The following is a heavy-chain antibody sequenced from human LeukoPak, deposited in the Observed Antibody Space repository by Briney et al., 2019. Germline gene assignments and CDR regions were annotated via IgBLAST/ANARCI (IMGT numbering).Heavy chain of an antibody. J-gene: IGHJ4*02. D-gene: IGHD4-23*01. CDR1: GYHFNTYW. CDR2: IHPVDSDI. Sequence: GESLQISCKGSGYHFNTYWVAWVRQLPGKGLEWMGIIHPVDSDIRYSPSFQGQVTISADRSINTAYLQWSSLKASDTAMYYCASRPFMTRVVPWDFYWGQGTQVTVSS. V-gene: IGHV5-51*01. CDR3: ASRPFMTRVVPWDFY.